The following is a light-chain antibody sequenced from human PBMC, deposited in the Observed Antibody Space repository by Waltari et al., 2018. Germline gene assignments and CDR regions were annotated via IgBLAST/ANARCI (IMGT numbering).Light chain of an antibody. CDR3: SSYTSSSTLVV. J-gene: IGLJ2*01. CDR2: DVT. Sequence: QSALTQPASVSGSPGQSLTISCTGTSSDVGGYNSVSWYQQHPGKAPKLMIYDVTNRPSGVSNRFSGSKSGNTASLTISGLQAEDEAHYYCSSYTSSSTLVVFGGGTKLTVL. V-gene: IGLV2-14*03. CDR1: SSDVGGYNS.